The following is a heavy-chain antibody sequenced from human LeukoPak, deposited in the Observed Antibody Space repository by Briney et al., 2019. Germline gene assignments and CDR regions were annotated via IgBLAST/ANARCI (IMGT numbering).Heavy chain of an antibody. Sequence: SETLSLTCAVYGGSLSGYYWSWIRQPPGKGLEWIGEINHSGSTNYNPSLKSRVTISVDTSKNQFSLKLSSVTAADTAVYYCARAGMSGWYEGAVYWGQGTLVTVSS. V-gene: IGHV4-34*01. CDR3: ARAGMSGWYEGAVY. D-gene: IGHD6-19*01. CDR1: GGSLSGYY. J-gene: IGHJ4*02. CDR2: INHSGST.